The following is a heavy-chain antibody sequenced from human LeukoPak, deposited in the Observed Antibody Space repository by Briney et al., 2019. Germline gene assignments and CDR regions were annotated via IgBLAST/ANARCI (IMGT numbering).Heavy chain of an antibody. Sequence: GGSLRLSCAASGFTFDDYAMHWVRQAPGKGLEWVSGISWNSGSIGYADSAKGRFTISRDNAKNSLYQQMNSLRAEDTAVYYCARYAEEVAGAYYFDYWGQGTLVTVSS. D-gene: IGHD6-19*01. CDR1: GFTFDDYA. V-gene: IGHV3-9*01. CDR2: ISWNSGSI. J-gene: IGHJ4*02. CDR3: ARYAEEVAGAYYFDY.